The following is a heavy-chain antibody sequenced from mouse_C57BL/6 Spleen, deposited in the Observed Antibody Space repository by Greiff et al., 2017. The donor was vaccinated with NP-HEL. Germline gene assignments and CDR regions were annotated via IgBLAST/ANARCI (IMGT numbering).Heavy chain of an antibody. Sequence: VKLMESGPGLVAPSQSLSITCTVSGFSLNSYGVHWVRQPPGKGLEWLVVIWSDGSTTYNSALKSRLSISKDNPKSQVFLKMNSLQTDDTAMYYCARQEGKGWYFDVWGTGTTVTVSS. CDR2: IWSDGST. V-gene: IGHV2-6-1*01. J-gene: IGHJ1*03. CDR1: GFSLNSYG. CDR3: ARQEGKGWYFDV. D-gene: IGHD2-1*01.